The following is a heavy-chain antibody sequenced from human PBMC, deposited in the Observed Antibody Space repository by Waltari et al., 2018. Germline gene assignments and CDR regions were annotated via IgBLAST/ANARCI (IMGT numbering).Heavy chain of an antibody. Sequence: QVQLVESGGGVVQPGRSLRLSCAASGFTFSSYGLHWVRQAPGKGLEWVAVIWYDGSNKYYADSVKGRFTISRDNSKNTLYLQMNSLRAEDTAVYYCARDSNWNYGWGQGTLVTVSS. D-gene: IGHD1-7*01. CDR1: GFTFSSYG. J-gene: IGHJ4*02. V-gene: IGHV3-33*01. CDR3: ARDSNWNYG. CDR2: IWYDGSNK.